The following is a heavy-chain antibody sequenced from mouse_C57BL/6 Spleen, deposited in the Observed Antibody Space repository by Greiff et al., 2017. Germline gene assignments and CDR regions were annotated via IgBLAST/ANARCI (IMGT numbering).Heavy chain of an antibody. V-gene: IGHV5-6*01. J-gene: IGHJ2*01. CDR1: GFTFSSYG. CDR3: ARHDENFDY. Sequence: EVQGVESGGDLVKPGGSLKLSCAASGFTFSSYGMSWVRQTPDKRLEWVATISSGGSYTYYPDSVKGRFTISRDNAKNTLYLQMSSLKSEDTAMYYCARHDENFDYWGQGTTLTVSS. CDR2: ISSGGSYT. D-gene: IGHD2-3*01.